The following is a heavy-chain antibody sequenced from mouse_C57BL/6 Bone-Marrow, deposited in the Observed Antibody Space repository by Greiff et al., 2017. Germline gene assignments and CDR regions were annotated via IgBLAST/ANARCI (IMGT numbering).Heavy chain of an antibody. CDR1: GFTFSDYG. D-gene: IGHD2-1*01. CDR2: ISNLAYSI. Sequence: EVMLVESGGGLVQPGGSLKLSCAASGFTFSDYGMAWVRQAPRTGPEWVAFISNLAYSIYYADTVTGRFTISRENAKNTLYLEMSSLMSEDTAMYYCARLNYFYAMDYWGQGTSVTVSS. J-gene: IGHJ4*01. CDR3: ARLNYFYAMDY. V-gene: IGHV5-15*01.